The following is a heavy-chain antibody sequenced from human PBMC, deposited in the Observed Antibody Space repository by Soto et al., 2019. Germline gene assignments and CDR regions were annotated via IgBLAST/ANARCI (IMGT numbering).Heavy chain of an antibody. J-gene: IGHJ4*02. D-gene: IGHD2-2*02. CDR1: GFTFNTYG. V-gene: IGHV3-30*18. CDR2: ISYDGSDK. CDR3: AKSPTFYCSSPNCYKYYFDY. Sequence: QDHLVESGGGVVQPGTSLRLSCAASGFTFNTYGMHWVRQAPGKGLEWVAVISYDGSDKFYADSVKGRFTISRDNSKNTLYLQMSSLRAEDTAIYYCAKSPTFYCSSPNCYKYYFDYWGQGTRVTVSS.